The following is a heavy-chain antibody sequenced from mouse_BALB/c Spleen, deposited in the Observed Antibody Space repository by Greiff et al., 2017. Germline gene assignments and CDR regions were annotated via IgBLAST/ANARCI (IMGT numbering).Heavy chain of an antibody. CDR3: ARVPYYYGSSYDY. CDR1: GYSFTSYY. CDR2: IDPFNGGT. Sequence: EVQLQQSGPELMKPGASVKISCKASGYSFTSYYMHWVKQSHGKSLEWIGYIDPFNGGTSYNQKFKGKATLTVDKSSSTAYMHLSSLTSEDSAVYYCARVPYYYGSSYDYWGQGTTLTVSS. D-gene: IGHD1-1*01. J-gene: IGHJ2*01. V-gene: IGHV1S135*01.